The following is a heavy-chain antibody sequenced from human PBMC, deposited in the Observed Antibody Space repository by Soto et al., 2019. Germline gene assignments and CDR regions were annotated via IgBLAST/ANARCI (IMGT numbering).Heavy chain of an antibody. Sequence: WVQQAPGQGLEWMGWISAYNGNTNYAQKLQGRVTMTTDTSTSTAYMELRSLTSDDTAVYYCARDLASGRYEFDYWGQGTLVTVSS. J-gene: IGHJ4*02. D-gene: IGHD1-26*01. CDR3: ARDLASGRYEFDY. V-gene: IGHV1-18*01. CDR2: ISAYNGNT.